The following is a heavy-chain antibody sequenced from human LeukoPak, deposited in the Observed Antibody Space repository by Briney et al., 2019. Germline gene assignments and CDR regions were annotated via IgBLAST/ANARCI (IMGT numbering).Heavy chain of an antibody. Sequence: GGSLRLSCAASGFTFRKYWMSWVRQAPGKGLEWVANIHPDAKDKYHVDFVEGRFTIFRDNAKNLLYLQMESLRVEDTAVYYCARGDDFSGDYWGQGTLVTVSS. CDR2: IHPDAKDK. V-gene: IGHV3-7*04. D-gene: IGHD3/OR15-3a*01. CDR1: GFTFRKYW. CDR3: ARGDDFSGDY. J-gene: IGHJ4*02.